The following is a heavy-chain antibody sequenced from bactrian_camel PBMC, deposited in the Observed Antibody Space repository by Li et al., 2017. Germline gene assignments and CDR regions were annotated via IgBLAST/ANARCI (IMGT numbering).Heavy chain of an antibody. J-gene: IGHJ4*01. CDR2: IYTTSGSS. D-gene: IGHD3*01. Sequence: VQLVESGGGSVQAGGSLRLSCVASGLTSSGHCMGWFRRSGKEREGVATIYTTSGSSHYDDSVKGRFILSRDNAKNALYLQMNSLKPEDSGMYFCAAGGAFGVCQWSGYNYLARGPRSPSP. CDR1: GLTSSGHC. V-gene: IGHV3S1*01.